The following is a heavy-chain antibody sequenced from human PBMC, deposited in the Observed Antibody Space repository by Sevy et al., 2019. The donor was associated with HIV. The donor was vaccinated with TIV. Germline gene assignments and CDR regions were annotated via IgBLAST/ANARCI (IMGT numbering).Heavy chain of an antibody. D-gene: IGHD3-22*01. V-gene: IGHV3-33*01. Sequence: GGSLRLSCAASGFTFSDYGMHWVRQAPGKGLEWVAVIWYDGSEKYYADSVKGRFTISRDNSKNTLDLQMNSLRAEDTAVYYCGRRSYYYDIDYWGQGTLVTVSS. CDR3: GRRSYYYDIDY. CDR2: IWYDGSEK. J-gene: IGHJ4*02. CDR1: GFTFSDYG.